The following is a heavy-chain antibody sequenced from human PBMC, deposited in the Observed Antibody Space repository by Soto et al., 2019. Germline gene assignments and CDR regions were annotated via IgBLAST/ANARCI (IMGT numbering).Heavy chain of an antibody. CDR3: ARGSGNYYYYGMDV. CDR2: IYSGGST. J-gene: IGHJ6*02. V-gene: IGHV3-53*01. CDR1: GFTVSSNY. D-gene: IGHD3-3*01. Sequence: GGSLRLSCAASGFTVSSNYMSWVRQAPGKGLEWVSVIYSGGSTYYADSAKGRFTISRDNSKNTLYLQMNSLRAEDTAVYYCARGSGNYYYYGMDVWGQGTTVTVSS.